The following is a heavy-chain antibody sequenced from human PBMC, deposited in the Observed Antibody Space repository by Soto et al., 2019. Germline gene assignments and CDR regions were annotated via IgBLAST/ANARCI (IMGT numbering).Heavy chain of an antibody. CDR1: EFNFSNHG. D-gene: IGHD3-10*01. V-gene: IGHV3-23*01. J-gene: IGHJ4*02. Sequence: PGGSLRLSCAAFEFNFSNHGVSRVRQATGKGLEWVSAISGSGGSTYYADSVKGRFTISRDNSKNTLYLQMNSLRAEDTAVYYCAKYGSGSYYHDNWGQGTLVTVSS. CDR2: ISGSGGST. CDR3: AKYGSGSYYHDN.